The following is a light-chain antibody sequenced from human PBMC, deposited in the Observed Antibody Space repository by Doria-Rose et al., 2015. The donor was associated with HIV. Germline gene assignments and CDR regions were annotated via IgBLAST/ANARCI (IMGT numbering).Light chain of an antibody. CDR1: QSLLYTSKNY. CDR2: WAS. V-gene: IGKV4-1*01. CDR3: QQYYDTPS. Sequence: VLTLSPESLGMSLGERATLNCKSNQSLLYTSKNYLAWYQQKPGQPPKLLIYWASTRQSGVPARLSGSGSGTDFTLTISSLEAEDVAVYYCQQYYDTPSFGPGTTVDIK. J-gene: IGKJ3*01.